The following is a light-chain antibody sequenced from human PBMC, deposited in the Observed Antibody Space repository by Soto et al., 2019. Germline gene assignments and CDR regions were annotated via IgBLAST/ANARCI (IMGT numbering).Light chain of an antibody. V-gene: IGKV3-20*01. CDR3: QQYGSSPRT. J-gene: IGKJ1*01. CDR2: GAS. Sequence: EIVLTQSPGTLSLSPGERATLSCRASQRVSSSYLAWYQQKPGQAPRLLIYGASSRATGIPDRFSGSGSGTDFTLIISRLEPDDFAVYYCQQYGSSPRTFGQGTKVEIK. CDR1: QRVSSSY.